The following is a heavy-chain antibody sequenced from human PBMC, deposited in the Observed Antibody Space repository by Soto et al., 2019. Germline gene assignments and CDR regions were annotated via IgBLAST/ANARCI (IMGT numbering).Heavy chain of an antibody. CDR3: ARSTTQKSYFEY. J-gene: IGHJ4*02. D-gene: IGHD4-4*01. V-gene: IGHV1-46*01. CDR1: GYSFTNYY. Sequence: ASVKVSCKASGYSFTNYYTHWVRQAPGQGLEWMGIINPFGGDTNYAQKFQGRLTMTRDTSTSIVYMELSSLRSEDTAIYYCARSTTQKSYFEYWGQGTLVSVSS. CDR2: INPFGGDT.